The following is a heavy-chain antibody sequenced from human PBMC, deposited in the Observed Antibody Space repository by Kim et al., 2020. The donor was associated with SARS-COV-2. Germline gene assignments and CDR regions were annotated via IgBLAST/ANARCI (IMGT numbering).Heavy chain of an antibody. V-gene: IGHV3-7*01. J-gene: IGHJ4*02. CDR3: GRGRSGSYDY. Sequence: MEKYYVDSVKGRFTISRDNAKNSLCLQMNSLRAEDTAVYYCGRGRSGSYDYWGQGTLVTVSS. D-gene: IGHD1-26*01. CDR2: MEK.